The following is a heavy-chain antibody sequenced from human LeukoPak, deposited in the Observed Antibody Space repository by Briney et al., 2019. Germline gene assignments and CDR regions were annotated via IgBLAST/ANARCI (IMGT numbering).Heavy chain of an antibody. CDR3: ARERITIFGVVPPYYYYGMDV. CDR2: IIPIFGTA. J-gene: IGHJ6*02. D-gene: IGHD3-3*01. Sequence: GASVKVSCKASGGTFSSYAISWVRQAPGQGLEWMGGIIPIFGTANYAQKFQGRVTITADESTSTAYMELSSLGSEDTAVYYCARERITIFGVVPPYYYYGMDVWGQGTTVTVSS. V-gene: IGHV1-69*01. CDR1: GGTFSSYA.